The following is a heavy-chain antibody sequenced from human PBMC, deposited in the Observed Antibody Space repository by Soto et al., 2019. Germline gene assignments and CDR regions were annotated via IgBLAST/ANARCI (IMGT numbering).Heavy chain of an antibody. CDR3: ARDRRAIGYFDY. J-gene: IGHJ4*02. V-gene: IGHV3-64*01. D-gene: IGHD2-2*01. CDR2: IRRNGGST. CDR1: GFTFSSYA. Sequence: EVQLVESGGGLVQPGGSLSLSCAASGFTFSSYAMHWVRQAPGKGLEYVSAIRRNGGSTYYANSVKGRLTISRDNSKNTLYLQMGSLRAEDMAVYYCARDRRAIGYFDYWGQGTLVTISS.